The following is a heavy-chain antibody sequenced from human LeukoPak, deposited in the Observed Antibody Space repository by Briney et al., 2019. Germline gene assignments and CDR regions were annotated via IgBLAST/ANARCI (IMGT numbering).Heavy chain of an antibody. J-gene: IGHJ4*02. D-gene: IGHD5-18*01. V-gene: IGHV1-8*01. CDR2: MNPNSGNT. CDR3: ARAGYSYGTLFSDY. Sequence: ASVKVSCTASGYTFTSYDINWVRQATGQGLEWMGWMNPNSGNTGYAQKFQGRVTMTRNTSISTAYMELSSLRSEDTAVYYCARAGYSYGTLFSDYWGQGTLVTVSS. CDR1: GYTFTSYD.